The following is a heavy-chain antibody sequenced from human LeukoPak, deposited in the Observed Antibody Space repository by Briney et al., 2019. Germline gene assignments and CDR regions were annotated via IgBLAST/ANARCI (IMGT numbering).Heavy chain of an antibody. D-gene: IGHD6-13*01. V-gene: IGHV1-18*01. Sequence: ASVKVSCKASGYTFTSYGISWVRQAPGQGLEWMGWISAYNGNTNYAQKLQGRVTMTTDTSTSTAYMELRSLRSDDTAVYYCARPDSSSWYVGFDYWGQGTLVTVSS. CDR3: ARPDSSSWYVGFDY. CDR1: GYTFTSYG. CDR2: ISAYNGNT. J-gene: IGHJ4*02.